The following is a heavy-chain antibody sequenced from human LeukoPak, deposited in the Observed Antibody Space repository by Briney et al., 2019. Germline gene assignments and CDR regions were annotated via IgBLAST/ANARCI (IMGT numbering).Heavy chain of an antibody. Sequence: SETLSLTCGVYGGSLSGYYWSWIRQPPGKGLEWIGEINHSGSTNYNPSLKSRVTISVDTSKNQFSLKLSSVTAADTAVYYCARLPASTRFDYWGQGTLVTVSS. V-gene: IGHV4-34*01. CDR3: ARLPASTRFDY. D-gene: IGHD6-6*01. J-gene: IGHJ4*02. CDR1: GGSLSGYY. CDR2: INHSGST.